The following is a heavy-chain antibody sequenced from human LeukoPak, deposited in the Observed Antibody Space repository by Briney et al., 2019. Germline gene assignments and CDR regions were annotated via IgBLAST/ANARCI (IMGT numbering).Heavy chain of an antibody. V-gene: IGHV3-23*01. CDR1: GFTFSSYA. Sequence: PGGSLRLSCAASGFTFSSYAMSWVRQAPGKGLEWVSAISDSGGSTYYADSVRGRFTISRDNSKNTLYLQMNSLRAEDTAVYYCAKAPRAYLHAFDIWGQGTMVTVSS. CDR2: ISDSGGST. CDR3: AKAPRAYLHAFDI. J-gene: IGHJ3*02.